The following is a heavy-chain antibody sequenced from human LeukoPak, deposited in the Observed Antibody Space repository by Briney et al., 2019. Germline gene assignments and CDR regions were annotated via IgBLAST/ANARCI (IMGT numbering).Heavy chain of an antibody. CDR1: GFNFGGFS. CDR2: MNEYGGDI. Sequence: GGSLRLSCAASGFNFGGFSMSWVRQAPGKGLEWVTHMNEYGGDIFYVDSVKDRFTISRDNAKNLLYLQMNSLRAEHTAVYFCARPRGCNSGRCNNFDYWGQGTLVTVSS. D-gene: IGHD2-8*01. J-gene: IGHJ4*02. CDR3: ARPRGCNSGRCNNFDY. V-gene: IGHV3-7*01.